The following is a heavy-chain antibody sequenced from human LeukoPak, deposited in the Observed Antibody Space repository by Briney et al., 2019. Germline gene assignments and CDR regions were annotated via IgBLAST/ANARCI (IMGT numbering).Heavy chain of an antibody. Sequence: GGSLRLSCAASGFTFSSYGMHWVRQAPGKGLEWVAVISYDEINKYYADSVKGRFTISRDNSENTLYLQMNSLRTEDTAVYYCAKYYGGNRDYYYGMDVWGQGTTVTVSS. CDR3: AKYYGGNRDYYYGMDV. V-gene: IGHV3-30*18. D-gene: IGHD4-23*01. CDR1: GFTFSSYG. J-gene: IGHJ6*02. CDR2: ISYDEINK.